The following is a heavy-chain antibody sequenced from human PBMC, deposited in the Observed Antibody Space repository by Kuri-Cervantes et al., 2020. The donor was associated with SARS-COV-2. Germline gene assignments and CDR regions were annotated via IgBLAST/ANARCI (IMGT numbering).Heavy chain of an antibody. V-gene: IGHV4-61*02. CDR3: ARRAKHWYFDL. Sequence: LSCTVSGGSLSSGSYYWSWVRQPAGKGLEWIGRIYTSGSTNYNPSLKSRVTISVDTSKNQFSLKLSSVTAADTAVYYCARRAKHWYFDLWGRGTLVTVSS. D-gene: IGHD4/OR15-4a*01. CDR1: GGSLSSGSYY. CDR2: IYTSGST. J-gene: IGHJ2*01.